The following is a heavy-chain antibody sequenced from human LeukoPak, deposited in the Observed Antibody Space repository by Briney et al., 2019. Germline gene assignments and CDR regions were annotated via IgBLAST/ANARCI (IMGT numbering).Heavy chain of an antibody. Sequence: SETLSLTCTVPGGSISSYYWSWIRQPAGKGLEWIGRIYTSGSTNYNPSLKSRVTMSVDTSKNQFSLKLSSVTAADTAVYYCARDLRYSSSINWFDPWGQGTLVTVSS. CDR3: ARDLRYSSSINWFDP. CDR1: GGSISSYY. CDR2: IYTSGST. D-gene: IGHD6-13*01. J-gene: IGHJ5*02. V-gene: IGHV4-4*07.